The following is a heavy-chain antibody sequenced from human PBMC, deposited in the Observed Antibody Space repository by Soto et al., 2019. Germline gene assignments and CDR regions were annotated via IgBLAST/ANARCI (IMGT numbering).Heavy chain of an antibody. D-gene: IGHD3-3*01. J-gene: IGHJ6*02. V-gene: IGHV3-30*18. Sequence: PGGSLRLSCAASGFTFSSYGMHWVRQAPGKGLEWVAVISYDGSNKYYADSVKGRFTISRDNSKNTLYLQMNSLRAEDTAVYYCAKTSGYYVSYYGMDVWGQGTTVTVSS. CDR1: GFTFSSYG. CDR2: ISYDGSNK. CDR3: AKTSGYYVSYYGMDV.